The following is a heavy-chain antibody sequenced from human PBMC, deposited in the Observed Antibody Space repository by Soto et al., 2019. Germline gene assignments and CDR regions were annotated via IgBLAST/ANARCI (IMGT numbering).Heavy chain of an antibody. CDR2: VIPIFGRP. CDR1: GGAFSNYA. V-gene: IGHV1-69*06. CDR3: AKYTKYYNSSGIYDC. D-gene: IGHD6-19*01. Sequence: ASVKVSCKASGGAFSNYAISWVRQAPGQGLEWMGGVIPIFGRPNYAQKFQGRVAISADKSTSTAYMEMFSLTSEDTAMYYCAKYTKYYNSSGIYDCWGQGTLVTVSS. J-gene: IGHJ4*02.